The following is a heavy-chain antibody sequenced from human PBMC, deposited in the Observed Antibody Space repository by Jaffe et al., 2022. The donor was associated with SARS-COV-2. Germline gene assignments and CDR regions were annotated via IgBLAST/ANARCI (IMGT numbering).Heavy chain of an antibody. CDR3: AKRGYCSGGSCFWYFDL. Sequence: EVQLLESGGGLVQPGGSLRLSCAASGFTFSSYAMSWVRQAPGKGLEWVSAISGSGGSTYYADSVKGRFTISRDNSKNTLYLQMNSLRAEDTAVYYCAKRGYCSGGSCFWYFDLWGRGTLVTVSS. V-gene: IGHV3-23*01. CDR1: GFTFSSYA. J-gene: IGHJ2*01. CDR2: ISGSGGST. D-gene: IGHD2-15*01.